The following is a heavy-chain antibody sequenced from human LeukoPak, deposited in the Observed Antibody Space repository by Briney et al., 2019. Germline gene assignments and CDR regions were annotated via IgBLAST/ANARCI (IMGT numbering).Heavy chain of an antibody. J-gene: IGHJ6*03. D-gene: IGHD1-26*01. Sequence: PGGSLRLSCAASGFTFSSYSMNWVRQAPGKGLEWISHITSSSTTIYYADSVKGRFTISRDNAKNSLYLQMNSLRAEDTAVYYCLGATTLSYYMDVWGKGTTVTVSS. V-gene: IGHV3-48*04. CDR2: ITSSSTTI. CDR1: GFTFSSYS. CDR3: LGATTLSYYMDV.